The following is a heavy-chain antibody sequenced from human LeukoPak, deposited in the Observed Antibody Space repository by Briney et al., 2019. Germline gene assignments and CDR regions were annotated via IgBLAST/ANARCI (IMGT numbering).Heavy chain of an antibody. CDR1: GGSISSNNW. CDR3: ARNGIGGSYSGLGN. Sequence: PSGTLSLTCVVSGGSISSNNWWSWVRQPPGKGLEWIGEIYHSGSTNYNPSLKSRVTISVDKSNKQFSMNLTSVTAADTAVYFCARNGIGGSYSGLGNWGQGTLVTVSS. V-gene: IGHV4-4*02. D-gene: IGHD1-26*01. CDR2: IYHSGST. J-gene: IGHJ4*02.